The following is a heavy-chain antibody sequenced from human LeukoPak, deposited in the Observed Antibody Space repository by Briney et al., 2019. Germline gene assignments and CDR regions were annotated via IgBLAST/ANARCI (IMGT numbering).Heavy chain of an antibody. CDR1: GLTFSSDT. CDR3: ARGRYYDSSGYYYLDY. J-gene: IGHJ4*02. V-gene: IGHV3-21*01. Sequence: GGSLRLSCAASGLTFSSDTMNWVRQAPGKGLEWVSSISSSGYYIYYAESVKGRFTISRDNAKNSLYLQMNSLRAGDTAVYYCARGRYYDSSGYYYLDYWGQGTLVTVSS. CDR2: ISSSGYYI. D-gene: IGHD3-22*01.